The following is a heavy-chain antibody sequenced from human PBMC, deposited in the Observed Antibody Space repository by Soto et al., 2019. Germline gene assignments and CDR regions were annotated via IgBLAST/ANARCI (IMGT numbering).Heavy chain of an antibody. CDR1: GGSISSYY. CDR3: ARGGWKLFDY. V-gene: IGHV4-59*01. Sequence: SETLSLTCTVSGGSISSYYWSWIRQPPGKGLEWIGYFYYSGSTNYNPSLKSRVTISVDTSKNQFSLKLSSVTAADTAVYYCARGGWKLFDYWGQGTLVTVSS. CDR2: FYYSGST. D-gene: IGHD6-19*01. J-gene: IGHJ4*02.